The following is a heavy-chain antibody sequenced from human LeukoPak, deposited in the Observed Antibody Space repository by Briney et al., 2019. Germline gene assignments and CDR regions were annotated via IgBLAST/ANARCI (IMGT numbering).Heavy chain of an antibody. CDR3: VRGNLGGFDP. Sequence: PGGSLRLSCAASGFTFSSYAMSWVRQAPGKGLEWVSAISGSGGSTYYADSVKGRFTISRDNDKNSLYLHMNSLRAEDTALYYCVRGNLGGFDPWGQGTRVTVSS. V-gene: IGHV3-23*01. CDR2: ISGSGGST. D-gene: IGHD1-26*01. J-gene: IGHJ5*02. CDR1: GFTFSSYA.